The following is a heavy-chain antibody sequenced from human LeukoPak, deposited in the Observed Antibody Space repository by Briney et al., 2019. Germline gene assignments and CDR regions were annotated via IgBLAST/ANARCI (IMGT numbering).Heavy chain of an antibody. CDR1: GFTFSDYY. CDR2: ISSSGSTI. Sequence: PGGSLRLSCAASGFTFSDYYMSWIRQAPGKGLEWVSYISSSGSTIYYADSVKGRFTISRDNAKNSLYLQMNGLRAEDTAVYYCARARLGSGQDYMDVWGKGTTVTISS. CDR3: ARARLGSGQDYMDV. V-gene: IGHV3-11*04. J-gene: IGHJ6*03. D-gene: IGHD2-15*01.